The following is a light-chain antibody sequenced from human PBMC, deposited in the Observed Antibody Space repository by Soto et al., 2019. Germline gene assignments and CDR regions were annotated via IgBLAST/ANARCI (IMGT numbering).Light chain of an antibody. CDR3: GAWDSSLSAGV. Sequence: QSVLTQPPSVSAAPGQRVTISCSGSSSNIGNNFLSWYQQLPGTAPKLLIYDNYKRPLGIPDRFSGSKSGTSGTLDITDLQNGDEADYYCGAWDSSLSAGVFGTGTQVTVL. CDR2: DNY. CDR1: SSNIGNNF. V-gene: IGLV1-51*01. J-gene: IGLJ1*01.